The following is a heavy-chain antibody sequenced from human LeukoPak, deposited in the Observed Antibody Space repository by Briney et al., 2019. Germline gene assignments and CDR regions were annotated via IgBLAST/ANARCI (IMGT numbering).Heavy chain of an antibody. CDR2: IRYDGSNK. V-gene: IGHV3-30*02. J-gene: IGHJ4*02. D-gene: IGHD2-8*01. CDR1: GFTFSSYG. CDR3: AKDPDCTSGICYTFFDY. Sequence: GGSLRLSCAASGFTFSSYGMRWVRQAPGKGLEWVAFIRYDGSNKYYADSVKGRFTISRDNSKNTLYLQMNSLRAEDTAVYYCAKDPDCTSGICYTFFDYWGQGTLVTVSS.